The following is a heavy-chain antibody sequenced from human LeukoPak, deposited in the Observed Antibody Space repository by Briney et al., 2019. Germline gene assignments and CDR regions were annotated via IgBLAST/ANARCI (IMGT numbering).Heavy chain of an antibody. CDR3: ARDASITMIVAHNAFDP. CDR2: MSGSGGIT. CDR1: GFTFSSYS. V-gene: IGHV3-23*01. J-gene: IGHJ5*02. Sequence: PGGSLRLSCAASGFTFSSYSMNWVRQAPGKGLEWVSAMSGSGGITFYADSVKGRFTISRDNSKNTLYLQMNSLRAEDTAVYYCARDASITMIVAHNAFDPWGQGTLVTVS. D-gene: IGHD3-22*01.